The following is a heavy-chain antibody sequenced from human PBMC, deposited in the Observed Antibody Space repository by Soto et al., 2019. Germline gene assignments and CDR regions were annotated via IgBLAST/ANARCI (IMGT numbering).Heavy chain of an antibody. CDR3: AKDHKTTVTSWGYFDY. CDR2: ISGSGGST. V-gene: IGHV3-23*01. J-gene: IGHJ4*02. CDR1: GFTFSNYA. Sequence: GGSLRLSCAASGFTFSNYAMSWVRQAPGKGLEWVSGISGSGGSTYYADSVKGRFTISRDNSKNTLYLQMNSLRAEDTAVYYCAKDHKTTVTSWGYFDYWGQGXLVTVYS. D-gene: IGHD4-17*01.